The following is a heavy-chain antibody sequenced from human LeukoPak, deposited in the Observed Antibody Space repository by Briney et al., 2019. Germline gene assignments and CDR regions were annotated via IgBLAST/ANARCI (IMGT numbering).Heavy chain of an antibody. J-gene: IGHJ6*02. CDR3: TRGAGSTAVAGDITYYYPMDV. V-gene: IGHV3-30*04. D-gene: IGHD3-16*01. CDR1: GFTFSSYA. CDR2: ISYDGSNK. Sequence: GGSLRLSCAASGFTFSSYAMDWVRQAPGKGLEWVAVISYDGSNKYYADSVKGRFTISRDNSENTLYLQMNSLRAEDTAVYYCTRGAGSTAVAGDITYYYPMDVWGQGTTVTVSS.